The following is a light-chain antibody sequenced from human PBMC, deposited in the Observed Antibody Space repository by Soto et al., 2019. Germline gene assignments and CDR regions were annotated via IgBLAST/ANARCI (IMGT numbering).Light chain of an antibody. J-gene: IGKJ3*01. CDR1: QSVSSSY. CDR3: QQRSNWV. CDR2: GAS. Sequence: EIVLTQSPGTLSLSPGERATLSCRASQSVSSSYLAWYQQKPGQAPRLLIYGASSRATGIPGRFSGSGSGTDFTLTISRLEPEDFAVYYCQQRSNWVFGPGTKVDIK. V-gene: IGKV3D-20*02.